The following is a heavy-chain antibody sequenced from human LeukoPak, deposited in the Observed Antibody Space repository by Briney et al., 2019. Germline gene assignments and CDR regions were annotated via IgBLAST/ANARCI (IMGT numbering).Heavy chain of an antibody. CDR3: ARDRVVPAAIFDY. Sequence: ASVKVSCKASGYTFTGYYMHWVRQAPGQGLEWMGWINPNSGGTNYAQKFQGRVTMTRDTSISTAYMELSRLRSDDTAVYYCARDRVVPAAIFDYSGQGTLVPVSS. V-gene: IGHV1-2*02. J-gene: IGHJ4*02. CDR1: GYTFTGYY. D-gene: IGHD2-2*02. CDR2: INPNSGGT.